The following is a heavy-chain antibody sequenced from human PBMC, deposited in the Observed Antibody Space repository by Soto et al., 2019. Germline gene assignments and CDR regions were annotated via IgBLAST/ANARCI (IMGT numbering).Heavy chain of an antibody. D-gene: IGHD3-10*01. CDR3: ARGPMVRGVGYYYYYMDV. J-gene: IGHJ6*03. Sequence: ASVKVSCKASGYTFTSYDINWVRQATGQGLGWMGWMNPNSGNTGYAQKFQGRVTMTRNTSISTAYMELSSLTSEDTAVYYCARGPMVRGVGYYYYYMDVWGKGNTVTVSS. CDR1: GYTFTSYD. V-gene: IGHV1-8*01. CDR2: MNPNSGNT.